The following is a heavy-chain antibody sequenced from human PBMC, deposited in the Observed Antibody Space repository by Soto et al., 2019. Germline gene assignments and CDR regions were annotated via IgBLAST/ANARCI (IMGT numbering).Heavy chain of an antibody. V-gene: IGHV3-30*18. D-gene: IGHD5-18*01. CDR3: AKDLRGYRYGLDY. CDR1: GFTFSSYG. J-gene: IGHJ4*02. CDR2: ISYDGGNQ. Sequence: QVQLVESGGGVVQPGRSLRLSCAASGFTFSSYGMHWVRQAPGKGLEWVAVISYDGGNQYYADSVKGRFTISRDNSKNTFYLQMNRLRTEDTAVYYCAKDLRGYRYGLDYWGQGTLVTVSS.